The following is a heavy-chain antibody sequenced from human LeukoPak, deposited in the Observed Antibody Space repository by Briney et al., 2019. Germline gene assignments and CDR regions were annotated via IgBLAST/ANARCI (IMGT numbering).Heavy chain of an antibody. J-gene: IGHJ4*02. CDR2: INPNSGGT. V-gene: IGHV1-2*02. CDR1: GYTFTGYY. Sequence: ASVKVSCKASGYTFTGYYMHWVRQAPGQGLEWMGWINPNSGGTNYAQKFQGRVTMTRDTSISTAYMELSRLRSDDTAVYYCARDSGYSYGSYFDYWGQGTLVTVSS. D-gene: IGHD5-18*01. CDR3: ARDSGYSYGSYFDY.